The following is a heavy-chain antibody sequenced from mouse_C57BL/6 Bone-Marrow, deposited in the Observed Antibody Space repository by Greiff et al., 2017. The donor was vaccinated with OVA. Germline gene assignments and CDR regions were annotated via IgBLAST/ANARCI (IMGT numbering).Heavy chain of an antibody. CDR2: INPNNGGT. Sequence: VQLQQSGPELVKPGASVKISCKASGYTFTDYYMNWVKQSHGKSLEWIGDINPNNGGTSYNQKFKGKATLTVDKSSSTAYMELRSLTSEDSAVYYCASLITTVPMDYWGQGTSVTVSS. J-gene: IGHJ4*01. CDR3: ASLITTVPMDY. V-gene: IGHV1-26*01. D-gene: IGHD1-1*01. CDR1: GYTFTDYY.